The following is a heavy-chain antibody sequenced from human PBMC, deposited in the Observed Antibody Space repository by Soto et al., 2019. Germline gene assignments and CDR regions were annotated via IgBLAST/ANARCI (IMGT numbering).Heavy chain of an antibody. V-gene: IGHV5-10-1*01. Sequence: GESLKISCKGSGYSFTSYWISWVRQMPGKGLEWMGRIDPSDSYTNYSPSFQGHVTISADKSISTAYLQWSSLKASDTAMFYCARRAISCSGGSCYSWSWGQGTLVTVSS. CDR3: ARRAISCSGGSCYSWS. D-gene: IGHD2-15*01. J-gene: IGHJ5*02. CDR2: IDPSDSYT. CDR1: GYSFTSYW.